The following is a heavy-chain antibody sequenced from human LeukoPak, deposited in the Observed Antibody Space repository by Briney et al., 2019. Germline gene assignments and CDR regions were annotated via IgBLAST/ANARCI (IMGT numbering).Heavy chain of an antibody. D-gene: IGHD1-26*01. CDR3: ARLASGSYGPLTPFDS. CDR1: GGSISSYY. Sequence: PSETLSLTCTVSGGSISSYYWSWIRQPPGKGLEGLGDIYYSGSTNYNPSLKSRVTISVATSKNQFSLRLSSVTAADPAVYYSARLASGSYGPLTPFDSWGQGTLVTVSS. J-gene: IGHJ4*02. V-gene: IGHV4-59*08. CDR2: IYYSGST.